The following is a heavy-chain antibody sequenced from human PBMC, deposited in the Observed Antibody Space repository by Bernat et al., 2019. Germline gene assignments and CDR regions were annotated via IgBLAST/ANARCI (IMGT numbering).Heavy chain of an antibody. Sequence: VQLVESGGGVVQPGRSLRLSCAISGFTVSNNHVTWVRQAPGKGLEWVSLIYDGGSTIYADSVKGRFTISRDNSKNIVYLQMNSVTAEDTAVYYCVGLGANSVWGQGTLVTVSS. J-gene: IGHJ4*02. CDR2: IYDGGST. CDR1: GFTVSNNH. CDR3: VGLGANSV. V-gene: IGHV3-66*04. D-gene: IGHD4/OR15-4a*01.